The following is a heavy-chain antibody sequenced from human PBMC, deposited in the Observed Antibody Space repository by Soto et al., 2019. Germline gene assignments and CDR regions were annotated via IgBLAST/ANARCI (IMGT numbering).Heavy chain of an antibody. D-gene: IGHD1-1*01. CDR2: IKQDGSEK. Sequence: GGSLRLSFAPSGFTFSSYWMSWVRQAPGKGLEWVANIKQDGSEKYYVDSVKGRFTISRDNAKNSLYLQMNSLRAEDTAVYYCARDGAYNWNDVRYYGMDVWGQGTTVTVSS. CDR1: GFTFSSYW. J-gene: IGHJ6*01. CDR3: ARDGAYNWNDVRYYGMDV. V-gene: IGHV3-7*03.